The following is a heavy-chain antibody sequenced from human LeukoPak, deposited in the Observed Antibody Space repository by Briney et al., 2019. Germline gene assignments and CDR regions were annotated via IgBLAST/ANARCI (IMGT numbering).Heavy chain of an antibody. CDR1: GGSFSGYY. V-gene: IGHV4-34*01. CDR3: ARGGEYYDILTGYPFQKNFDY. J-gene: IGHJ4*02. CDR2: INHSGST. D-gene: IGHD3-9*01. Sequence: SETLSLTCAVYGGSFSGYYWSWLRQPPGKGLEWIGEINHSGSTNYNPSLKSRVTISVDTSKNQFSLKLSSVTAADTAVYYCARGGEYYDILTGYPFQKNFDYWGQGTLVTASS.